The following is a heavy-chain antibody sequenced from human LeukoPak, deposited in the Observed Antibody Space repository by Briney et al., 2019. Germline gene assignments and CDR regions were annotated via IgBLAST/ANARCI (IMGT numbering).Heavy chain of an antibody. J-gene: IGHJ4*02. CDR3: ARVRGVSGP. Sequence: SETLSLTCAVYGGSFSGYYWSWIRQPPGKGLEWIGEINHSGSTNYNPSLKSRVTISVDTSKNQFSLKLSSVTAADSAVYYCARVRGVSGPWGQGTLVTVSS. V-gene: IGHV4-34*01. CDR1: GGSFSGYY. CDR2: INHSGST. D-gene: IGHD3-10*01.